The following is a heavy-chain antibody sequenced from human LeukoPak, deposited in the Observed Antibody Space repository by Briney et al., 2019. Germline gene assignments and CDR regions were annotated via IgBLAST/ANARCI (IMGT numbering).Heavy chain of an antibody. V-gene: IGHV3-7*01. Sequence: GGSLRLSCAASGFTFSSYWMTWVRQAPGKGLEWVANIKQDGSEKYYVDSVKGRFTISRDNAKNSQYLQMNSLRGEDTAVYYCVNLRDCWGQGTLVTVSS. D-gene: IGHD3-16*01. CDR2: IKQDGSEK. CDR3: VNLRDC. J-gene: IGHJ4*02. CDR1: GFTFSSYW.